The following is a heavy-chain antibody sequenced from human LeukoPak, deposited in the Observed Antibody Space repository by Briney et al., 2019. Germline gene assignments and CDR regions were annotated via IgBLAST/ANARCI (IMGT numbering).Heavy chain of an antibody. Sequence: PGGSLRLSCAASGFTFSSYWMNWVRQAPGKGLEWVANIKQDGSEIYYVDSVKGRFAISRDNAKNSLYLQMNSLRAEDTAVYYCARARNEKSIDYWGQGTLVTVSS. CDR2: IKQDGSEI. CDR1: GFTFSSYW. J-gene: IGHJ4*02. V-gene: IGHV3-7*01. D-gene: IGHD1-1*01. CDR3: ARARNEKSIDY.